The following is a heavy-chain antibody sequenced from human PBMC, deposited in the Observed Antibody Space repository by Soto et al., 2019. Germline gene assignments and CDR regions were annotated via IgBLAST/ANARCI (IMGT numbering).Heavy chain of an antibody. CDR2: IVPIFGTA. D-gene: IGHD5-12*01. J-gene: IGHJ6*02. CDR3: ARGRYSGYDMPDTYYYYNYGMDV. CDR1: GGTFSSHG. Sequence: QVQLVQSGAEVKKPGSSVKVSCKASGGTFSSHGISWVRQAPGQGLEWMGGIVPIFGTADDAQRFRGRVTITADESKSTAYRELSSLRYEDTAVYYCARGRYSGYDMPDTYYYYNYGMDVWGQGTTVTVSS. V-gene: IGHV1-69*12.